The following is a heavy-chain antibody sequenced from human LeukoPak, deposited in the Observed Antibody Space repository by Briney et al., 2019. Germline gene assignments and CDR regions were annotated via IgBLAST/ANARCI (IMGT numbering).Heavy chain of an antibody. Sequence: SETLSLTCTVSGGSISSYYWSWIRQPPGKGLEWIGYIYTSGSTNYNPSLKSRVTISVDTSKNQFSLKLSSVTAADTAVYYFARVMGFGGPSTNFDYWGQGTLVTVSS. CDR3: ARVMGFGGPSTNFDY. V-gene: IGHV4-4*09. D-gene: IGHD3-16*01. CDR2: IYTSGST. CDR1: GGSISSYY. J-gene: IGHJ4*02.